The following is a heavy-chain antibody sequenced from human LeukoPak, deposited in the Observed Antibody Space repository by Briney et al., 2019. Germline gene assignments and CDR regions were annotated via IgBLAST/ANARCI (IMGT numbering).Heavy chain of an antibody. CDR2: IYCSGST. D-gene: IGHD3-10*01. V-gene: IGHV4-31*03. CDR3: AREPLGRYYGSGSYLSY. Sequence: SETLSLTCTVSGGSISSGGYYWSWIRQHPGKGLEWIGYIYCSGSTYYNPSLKSRVTISVDTSKNQFSLKLSSVTAADTAVYYCAREPLGRYYGSGSYLSYWGQGTLVTVSS. J-gene: IGHJ4*02. CDR1: GGSISSGGYY.